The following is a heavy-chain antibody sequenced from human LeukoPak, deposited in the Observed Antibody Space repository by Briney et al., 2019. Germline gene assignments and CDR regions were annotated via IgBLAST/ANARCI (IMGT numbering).Heavy chain of an antibody. CDR1: GGSISSYY. CDR3: ARGVYIAAAQYGY. Sequence: SETLSLTCTVSGGSISSYYWSWIWQPPGKGLEWIGYIYYSGTTNYNPSLKSRVTIAVDTSKNQFSLKLSSVTAADTAVYYCARGVYIAAAQYGYWGQGTLVTVSS. D-gene: IGHD6-13*01. CDR2: IYYSGTT. J-gene: IGHJ4*02. V-gene: IGHV4-59*01.